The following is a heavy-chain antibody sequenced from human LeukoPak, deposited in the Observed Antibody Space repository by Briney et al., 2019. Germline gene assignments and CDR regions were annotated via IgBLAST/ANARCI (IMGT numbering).Heavy chain of an antibody. CDR3: ARDRGAYSGIAAAGHGGSAEYFQH. Sequence: GGSLRLSCAASGFTFSDYYMSWIRQAPGKGLEWVSYISSSGSTIYYADSVKGRFTISRDNAKNSLYLQMNSLRAEDTAVYYCARDRGAYSGIAAAGHGGSAEYFQHWGQGTLVTVSS. CDR2: ISSSGSTI. D-gene: IGHD6-13*01. CDR1: GFTFSDYY. V-gene: IGHV3-11*01. J-gene: IGHJ1*01.